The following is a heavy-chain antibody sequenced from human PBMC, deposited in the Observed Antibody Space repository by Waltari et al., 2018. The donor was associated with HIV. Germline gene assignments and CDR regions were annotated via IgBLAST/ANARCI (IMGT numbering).Heavy chain of an antibody. D-gene: IGHD5-12*01. CDR3: ARDHTWLHSDS. V-gene: IGHV3-7*01. CDR2: IKQDGSEK. J-gene: IGHJ4*02. Sequence: EVQLVESGGGLVQPGGSLRLSCAASGFTFSTYWMSWVRQAPGKGLEWVANIKQDGSEKYYVDSVKGRFTISRDNTKNSLYLKMNSLRAEDTAVYYCARDHTWLHSDSWGQGTLVTVSS. CDR1: GFTFSTYW.